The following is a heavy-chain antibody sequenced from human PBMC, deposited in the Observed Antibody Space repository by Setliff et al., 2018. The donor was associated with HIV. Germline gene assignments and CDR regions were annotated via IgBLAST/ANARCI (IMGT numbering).Heavy chain of an antibody. J-gene: IGHJ4*02. CDR1: GGSISSHC. CDR3: AKGAGFYGDYTFDH. D-gene: IGHD4-17*01. CDR2: IYASGSI. Sequence: PSETLSLTCTVSGGSISSHCWSWIRQSPGKALEWIGYIYASGSIIYNPSLKSRVTMSVDTSRNQFSLKVTSVTAADTAVYYCAKGAGFYGDYTFDHWGQGRQVTVSS. V-gene: IGHV4-59*11.